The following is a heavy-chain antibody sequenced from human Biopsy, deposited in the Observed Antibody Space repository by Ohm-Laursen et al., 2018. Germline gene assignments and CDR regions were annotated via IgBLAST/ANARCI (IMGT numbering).Heavy chain of an antibody. V-gene: IGHV3-48*04. CDR3: ARSPGRDRMDV. D-gene: IGHD1-14*01. Sequence: SLRLSCAAPEFTFSGYSINWVRQAPGRGLEWVSYINVYSNKKYYADSVKGRFIVSRDNDKNSLYLQMNSLRAEDTAVYHCARSPGRDRMDVWGQGTTVSVSS. J-gene: IGHJ6*02. CDR1: EFTFSGYS. CDR2: INVYSNKK.